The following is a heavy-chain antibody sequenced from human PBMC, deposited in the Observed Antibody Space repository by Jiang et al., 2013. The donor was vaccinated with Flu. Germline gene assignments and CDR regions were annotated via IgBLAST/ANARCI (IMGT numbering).Heavy chain of an antibody. Sequence: PGLLKPSETLSLTCTVSNGPINNYYWSWIRQPPGKGLEWIGYIYYSGNTNYNPSLKSRVTISIDTSKSQFSLRLTSATAADTAIYYCARITDAYDSRTIMRWFDPWGQGTLVTVSS. J-gene: IGHJ5*02. CDR3: ARITDAYDSRTIMRWFDP. CDR1: NGPINNYY. D-gene: IGHD5-24*01. V-gene: IGHV4-59*01. CDR2: IYYSGNT.